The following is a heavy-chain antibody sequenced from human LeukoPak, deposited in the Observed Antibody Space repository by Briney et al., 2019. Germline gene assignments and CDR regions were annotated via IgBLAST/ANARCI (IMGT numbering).Heavy chain of an antibody. CDR3: ARGANYFDY. J-gene: IGHJ4*02. CDR1: GFTFSSDW. Sequence: GGSLSLSCPVSGFTFSSDWMTWVRQAPGKGLEWVASIKQDGSEKFYVDSVKGRFTISRDNAKNSLYLQMNSLRAEDTAVYYCARGANYFDYWGQGTLVTVSS. CDR2: IKQDGSEK. V-gene: IGHV3-7*04.